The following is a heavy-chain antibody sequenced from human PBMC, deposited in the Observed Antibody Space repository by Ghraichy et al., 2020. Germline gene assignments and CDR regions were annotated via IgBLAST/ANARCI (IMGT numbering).Heavy chain of an antibody. V-gene: IGHV3-30-3*01. CDR1: GFTFSSYA. Sequence: GGSLRLSCAASGFTFSSYAMHWVRQAPGKGLEWVAVISYDGSNKYYADSVKGRFTISRDNSKNTLYLQMNSLRAEDTAVYYCARVPVVAATPGGWYFDYWGQGTLVTVSS. CDR2: ISYDGSNK. D-gene: IGHD2-15*01. CDR3: ARVPVVAATPGGWYFDY. J-gene: IGHJ4*02.